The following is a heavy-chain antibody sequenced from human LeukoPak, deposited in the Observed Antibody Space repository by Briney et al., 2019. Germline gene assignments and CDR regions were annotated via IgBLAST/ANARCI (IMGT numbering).Heavy chain of an antibody. CDR3: ASVTYYYGSGTYYFDY. Sequence: SETLSLTCTVSGGSISSADYYWSWIRQPPGKGLEWIGYIYYSGSTYYNPSLKSRITMSVDTSKNQFSLKLSSVTAADTAVYYCASVTYYYGSGTYYFDYWGQGTLVTVSS. CDR2: IYYSGST. CDR1: GGSISSADYY. D-gene: IGHD3-10*01. V-gene: IGHV4-30-4*01. J-gene: IGHJ4*02.